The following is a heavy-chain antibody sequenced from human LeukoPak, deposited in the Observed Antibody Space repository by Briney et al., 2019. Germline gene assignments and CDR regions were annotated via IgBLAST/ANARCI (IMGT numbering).Heavy chain of an antibody. J-gene: IGHJ4*02. D-gene: IGHD3-3*01. CDR1: GGTFSSYA. Sequence: SVKVSCKASGGTFSSYAISWVRQAPGQGLEWMGRIIPILGIANYAQKFQGRVTITADKSTSTAYMELNSLRAEDTAVYYCAKRQVYYDFWSGDFDYWGQGTLVTVSS. CDR2: IIPILGIA. V-gene: IGHV1-69*04. CDR3: AKRQVYYDFWSGDFDY.